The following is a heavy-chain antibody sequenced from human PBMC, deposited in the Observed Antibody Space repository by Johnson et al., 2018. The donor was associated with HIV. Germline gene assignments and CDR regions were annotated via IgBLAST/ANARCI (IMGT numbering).Heavy chain of an antibody. V-gene: IGHV3-20*04. CDR3: ARAPEVRGVDAFDV. CDR1: GFKFDDNY. D-gene: IGHD3-10*01. Sequence: MLLVESGGALVKPGGSLRLSCAASGFKFDDNYMAWIRQSPGKGLEWVSGINWNGGSRGYADSVKGRFTISRDNAKNSLYLQMNSLRAEDTALYYCARAPEVRGVDAFDVWGQGTVVTVSS. J-gene: IGHJ3*01. CDR2: INWNGGSR.